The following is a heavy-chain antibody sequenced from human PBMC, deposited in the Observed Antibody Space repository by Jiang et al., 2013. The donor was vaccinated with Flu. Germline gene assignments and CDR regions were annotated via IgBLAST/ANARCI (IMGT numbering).Heavy chain of an antibody. CDR2: IYPGDSDT. CDR3: ARLVTMVRGNPYSGMDV. V-gene: IGHV5-51*01. D-gene: IGHD3-10*01. J-gene: IGHJ6*02. Sequence: QLVESGAEVKKPGESLKISCKGSGYSFTSVLDRAGCARCPGKGLEWMGIIYPGDSDTRYSPSFQGQVTISADKSISTAYLQWSSLKASDTAMYYCARLVTMVRGNPYSGMDVWGQGTTVTVSS. CDR1: GYSFTSVL.